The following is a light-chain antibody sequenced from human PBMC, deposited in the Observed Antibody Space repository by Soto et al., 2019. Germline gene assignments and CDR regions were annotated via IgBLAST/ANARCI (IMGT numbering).Light chain of an antibody. CDR3: QQRRNWPPT. CDR2: DAS. Sequence: EIVLTQSPGTLSLSPGERVTLSCRASQRISSSLAWYQQKPGQAPRLLIYDASNRATGIPARFSGSGSGTDFTLTISSLEPEDFAPYYCQQRRNWPPTFGGGTKVEIK. V-gene: IGKV3-11*01. CDR1: QRISSS. J-gene: IGKJ4*01.